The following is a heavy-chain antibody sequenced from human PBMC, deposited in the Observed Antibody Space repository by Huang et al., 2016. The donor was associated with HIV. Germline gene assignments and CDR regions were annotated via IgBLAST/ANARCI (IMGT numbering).Heavy chain of an antibody. CDR3: AQNVDTALPWFDF. Sequence: QVQLQESGPGLLKPSETLSLTCTVSGDSIGNHYWSWIRQPPGKELEWIGTIYYYGATNYRPSVRGRVTISADTSKNQLSLRLTSVTAADTAVYYCAQNVDTALPWFDFWGQGTVVAVSS. J-gene: IGHJ4*02. CDR1: GDSIGNHY. CDR2: IYYYGAT. V-gene: IGHV4-59*08. D-gene: IGHD5-18*01.